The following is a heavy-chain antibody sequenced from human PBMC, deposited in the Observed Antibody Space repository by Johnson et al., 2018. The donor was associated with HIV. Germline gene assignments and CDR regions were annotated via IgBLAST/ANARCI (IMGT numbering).Heavy chain of an antibody. CDR2: IKQDGSEK. V-gene: IGHV3-7*03. J-gene: IGHJ3*02. D-gene: IGHD5-12*01. CDR3: ARDLRYSGYEYAFDI. Sequence: VQLVESGGGLVQPGGSLRLSCAASGFTFSRYWMSWVRQAPGKGLEWVANIKQDGSEKYYADSVKGRFTISRDNSKKTLYLQMNSLRAEDTAVDSCARDLRYSGYEYAFDIWGQGTMVTVSS. CDR1: GFTFSRYW.